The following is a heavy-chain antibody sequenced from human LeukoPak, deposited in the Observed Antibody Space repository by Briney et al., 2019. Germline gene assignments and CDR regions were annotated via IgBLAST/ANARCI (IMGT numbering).Heavy chain of an antibody. Sequence: EASVKVSCKASGGTFSSYAISWVRQAPGQGLEWMGGIIPIFGTANYAQKFQGRVTITTDESTSTAYMELSSLRSEDTAVYYCARAVAVAGIGYYFDYWGQGTLVTVSS. J-gene: IGHJ4*02. CDR1: GGTFSSYA. D-gene: IGHD6-19*01. CDR2: IIPIFGTA. CDR3: ARAVAVAGIGYYFDY. V-gene: IGHV1-69*05.